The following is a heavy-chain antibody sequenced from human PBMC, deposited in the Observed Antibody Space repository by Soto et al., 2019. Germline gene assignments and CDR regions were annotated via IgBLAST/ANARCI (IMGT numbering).Heavy chain of an antibody. V-gene: IGHV5-10-1*01. CDR1: GYSFTSYW. D-gene: IGHD3-22*01. CDR2: IDPSDSYT. Sequence: PGESLKISCKGSGYSFTSYWISWVRQMPGKGLEWMGRIDPSDSYTNYSPSFQGHVTISADKSISTAYLQWSSLKASDTAMYYCARRRRIGSSGYYFAFDIWGQGTMVTVSS. CDR3: ARRRRIGSSGYYFAFDI. J-gene: IGHJ3*02.